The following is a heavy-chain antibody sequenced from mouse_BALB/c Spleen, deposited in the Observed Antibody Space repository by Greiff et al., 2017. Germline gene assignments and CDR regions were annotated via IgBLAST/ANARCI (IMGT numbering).Heavy chain of an antibody. CDR2: ISSGSSTI. CDR1: GFTFSSFG. V-gene: IGHV5-17*02. Sequence: EVMLVESGGGLVQPGGSRKLSCAASGFTFSSFGMHWVRQAPEKGLEWVAYISSGSSTIYYADTVKGRFTISRDNPKNTLFLQMTSLRSEDTAMYYCARHYYGYVDYWGQGTTLTVSS. J-gene: IGHJ2*01. CDR3: ARHYYGYVDY. D-gene: IGHD1-2*01.